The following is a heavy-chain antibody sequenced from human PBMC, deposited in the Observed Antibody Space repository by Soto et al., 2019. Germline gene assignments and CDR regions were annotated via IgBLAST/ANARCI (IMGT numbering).Heavy chain of an antibody. V-gene: IGHV4-59*12. CDR2: IYYSGST. J-gene: IGHJ5*02. D-gene: IGHD6-6*01. CDR1: GGSISSYY. CDR3: AREYSSSRPVSWFDP. Sequence: PSETLSLTCTVSGGSISSYYWSWIRQPPGKGLEWIGYIYYSGSTNYNPSLKSRVTLSVDTSKNQFSLKLSSVTAADTAVYYCAREYSSSRPVSWFDPWGQGTLVTAPQ.